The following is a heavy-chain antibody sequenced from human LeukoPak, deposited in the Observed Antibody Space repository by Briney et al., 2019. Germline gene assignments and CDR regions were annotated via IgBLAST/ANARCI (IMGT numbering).Heavy chain of an antibody. CDR2: IDYSGST. CDR1: SGSISTYY. CDR3: ARVGPWCFDL. Sequence: SETLSLTCSVSSGSISTYYWSWIRQPPGKGLEWIGYIDYSGSTNYNPSLKSRVTISVDTSKNQFSLKLSSVTATDTAVYYCARVGPWCFDLWGRGTLVTVSS. V-gene: IGHV4-59*01. J-gene: IGHJ2*01.